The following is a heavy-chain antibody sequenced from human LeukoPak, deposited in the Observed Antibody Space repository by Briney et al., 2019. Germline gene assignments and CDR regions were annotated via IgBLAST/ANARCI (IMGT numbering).Heavy chain of an antibody. Sequence: ASVKVSCRASGYTFTSYGISWVRQAPGQGLEGMGWISAYNGNTNYAQKLQGRVTMTTDTSTSTAYMELRSLRSDDTAVYYCARTPSSTSSLFDPWGQGTLVTVSS. V-gene: IGHV1-18*01. D-gene: IGHD2-2*01. CDR3: ARTPSSTSSLFDP. CDR1: GYTFTSYG. J-gene: IGHJ5*02. CDR2: ISAYNGNT.